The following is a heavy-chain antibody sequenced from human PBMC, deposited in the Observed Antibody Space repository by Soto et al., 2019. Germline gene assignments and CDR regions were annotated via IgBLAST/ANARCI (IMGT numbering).Heavy chain of an antibody. CDR2: ISHDGSDK. CDR1: GFTFRNYG. D-gene: IGHD5-12*01. J-gene: IGHJ5*02. CDR3: ARDGVLYRVGFDR. Sequence: QVQLVESGGGVVRPGRSLRLTCAASGFTFRNYGMHWVRQAPGKGLEWVAVISHDGSDKYYADSMKGRFIISRDNSENTLFLQMDNLRAEDTATYFCARDGVLYRVGFDRWGRGALVIVSS. V-gene: IGHV3-30*03.